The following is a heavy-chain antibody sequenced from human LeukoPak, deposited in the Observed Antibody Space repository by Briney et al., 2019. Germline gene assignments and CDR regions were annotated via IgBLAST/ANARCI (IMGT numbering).Heavy chain of an antibody. CDR3: ARDKSYGDSSDY. CDR1: GFTFSSYW. Sequence: GGSLKLSCAASGFTFSSYWMSWVRQAPGKGLEWVANIKQDGSEKYYVDSVKGRFTISRDNAKNSLFLQMNSLRAEDTAVYYCARDKSYGDSSDYWGQGTLVTVSS. D-gene: IGHD4-17*01. CDR2: IKQDGSEK. J-gene: IGHJ4*02. V-gene: IGHV3-7*01.